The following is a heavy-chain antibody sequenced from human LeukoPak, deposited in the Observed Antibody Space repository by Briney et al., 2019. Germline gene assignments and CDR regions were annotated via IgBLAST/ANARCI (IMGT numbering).Heavy chain of an antibody. D-gene: IGHD6-19*01. CDR3: AKGGQWLVPSY. CDR2: IYSGGST. V-gene: IGHV3-53*01. Sequence: GGSLRLSCAASGFAVSSNYMSWVRQAPGKGLEWVSVIYSGGSTYYADSVKGRFTISRDNSKNTLYLQMNSLRAEDTAVYYCAKGGQWLVPSYLGQGTLVTVSS. J-gene: IGHJ4*01. CDR1: GFAVSSNY.